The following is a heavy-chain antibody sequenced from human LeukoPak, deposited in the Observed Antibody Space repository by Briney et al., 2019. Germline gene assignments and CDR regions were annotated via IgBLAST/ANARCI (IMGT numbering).Heavy chain of an antibody. D-gene: IGHD5-18*01. CDR1: GGSISSYY. CDR3: AGSGYQGYFDY. V-gene: IGHV4-59*08. J-gene: IGHJ4*02. CDR2: IYYSGST. Sequence: PSETLSLTCTVSGGSISSYYWSWIRQPPGKGLEWIGYIYYSGSTNYNPSLKSRVTISVDTSKNQFSLKLSSVTAADTAVYYCAGSGYQGYFDYWGQGTLVTVSS.